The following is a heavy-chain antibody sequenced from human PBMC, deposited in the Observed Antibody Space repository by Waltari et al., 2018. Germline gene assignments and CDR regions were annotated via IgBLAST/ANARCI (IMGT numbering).Heavy chain of an antibody. J-gene: IGHJ4*02. D-gene: IGHD1-26*01. CDR1: GFTFDDYA. CDR3: VSVGATDVFDY. Sequence: EVQLVESGGVVVQPGGSLRLSCAASGFTFDDYAMHWVRQAPGKGLEWVSLISWDGGSTYDADSVKGRFTISRDNSKNSLYLQMNSLRAEDTALYYCVSVGATDVFDYWGQGTLVTVSS. CDR2: ISWDGGST. V-gene: IGHV3-43D*03.